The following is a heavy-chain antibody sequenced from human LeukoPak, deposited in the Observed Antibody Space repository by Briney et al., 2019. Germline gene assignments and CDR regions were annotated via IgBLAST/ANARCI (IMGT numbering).Heavy chain of an antibody. V-gene: IGHV1-69*13. CDR3: AAKNQDGYSYGYGY. CDR2: IIPIFGTA. J-gene: IGHJ4*02. CDR1: GGTFSSYA. Sequence: SVKVSCKASGGTFSSYAISWVRQAPGQGLEWMGGIIPIFGTANYAQKFQGRVTITADESTSTAYMELSSLRSEDTAVYYCAAKNQDGYSYGYGYWGQGTLVTVSS. D-gene: IGHD5-18*01.